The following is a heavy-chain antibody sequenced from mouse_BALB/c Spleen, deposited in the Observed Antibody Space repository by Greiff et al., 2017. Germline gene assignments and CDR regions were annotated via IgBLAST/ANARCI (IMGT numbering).Heavy chain of an antibody. CDR2: INPSSGYT. CDR1: GYTFTSYT. Sequence: QVQLKQSAAELARPGASVKMSCKASGYTFTSYTMHWVKQRPGQGLEWIGYINPSSGYTEYNQKFKDKTTLTADKSSSTAYMQLSSLTSEDSAVYYCARERGNFYAMDYWGQGTSVTVAS. D-gene: IGHD2-1*01. CDR3: ARERGNFYAMDY. V-gene: IGHV1-4*02. J-gene: IGHJ4*01.